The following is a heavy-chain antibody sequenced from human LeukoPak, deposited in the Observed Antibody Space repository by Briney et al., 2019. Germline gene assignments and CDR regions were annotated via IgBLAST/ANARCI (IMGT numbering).Heavy chain of an antibody. J-gene: IGHJ4*02. CDR2: IYYSGST. Sequence: SETLSLTCTVSGGSISSYYWSWIRQPPGKGLEWIGSIYYSGSTYYNPSLKSRVTISVDTSKNQFSLKLSSVTAADTAVYYCAREFSGWYYFDYWGQGTLVTVSS. V-gene: IGHV4-59*12. CDR3: AREFSGWYYFDY. CDR1: GGSISSYY. D-gene: IGHD6-19*01.